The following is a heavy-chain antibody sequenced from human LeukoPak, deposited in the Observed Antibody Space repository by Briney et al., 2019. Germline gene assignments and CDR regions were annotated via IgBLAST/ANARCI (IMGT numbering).Heavy chain of an antibody. D-gene: IGHD3-22*01. CDR1: GYTFTGYY. V-gene: IGHV1-2*02. Sequence: ASVKVSCKAPGYTFTGYYMHWVRQAPGQGLEWMGWINPNSGGTNFAQKFQGRVTMTRDTSISTAYMELSRLRSDDTAVYYCARVYYDSSAIPWFDPWGQGTLVTVSS. J-gene: IGHJ5*02. CDR3: ARVYYDSSAIPWFDP. CDR2: INPNSGGT.